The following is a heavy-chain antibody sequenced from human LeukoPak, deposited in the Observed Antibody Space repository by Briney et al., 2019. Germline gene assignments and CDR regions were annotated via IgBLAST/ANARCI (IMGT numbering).Heavy chain of an antibody. D-gene: IGHD1-14*01. V-gene: IGHV3-53*01. CDR3: ATLRPEGLY. CDR1: GFTVSSNY. CDR2: IYSGGGT. Sequence: GGSLRLSCATSGFTVSSNYMNWVRQAPGKGLEWVSVIYSGGGTYYADSVKGRFTISRDNSKNTLYLQMNSLRVEDTAVYYCATLRPEGLYWGQGTLVTVSS. J-gene: IGHJ4*02.